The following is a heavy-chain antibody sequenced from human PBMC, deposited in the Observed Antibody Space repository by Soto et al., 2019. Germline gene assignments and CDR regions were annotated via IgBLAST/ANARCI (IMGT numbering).Heavy chain of an antibody. D-gene: IGHD2-2*01. CDR1: GGSFSGYY. CDR3: ARARCIVVVPAAYYYYGMDV. Sequence: SETLSLTCAVYGGSFSGYYWSWIRQPPGKGLEWIGEINHSGSTNYNPYLKSRITISVDTSKNKFSLKLSSVTAAYTAVYYCARARCIVVVPAAYYYYGMDVWGQGTTVTVSS. V-gene: IGHV4-34*01. J-gene: IGHJ6*02. CDR2: INHSGST.